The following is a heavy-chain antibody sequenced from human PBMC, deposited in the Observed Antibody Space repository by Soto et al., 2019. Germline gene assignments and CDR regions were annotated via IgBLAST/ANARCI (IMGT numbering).Heavy chain of an antibody. Sequence: PSETLSLTCAVSGYSISSGYYWGWIRQPPGKGLEWIGSIYHSGSTYYNPSPKSRVTISVDTSKNQFSLKLSSVTAADTAVYYCAIPKRPGRDGYNPLFDYWGQGTLVTVSS. V-gene: IGHV4-38-2*01. CDR2: IYHSGST. CDR1: GYSISSGYY. CDR3: AIPKRPGRDGYNPLFDY. D-gene: IGHD5-12*01. J-gene: IGHJ4*02.